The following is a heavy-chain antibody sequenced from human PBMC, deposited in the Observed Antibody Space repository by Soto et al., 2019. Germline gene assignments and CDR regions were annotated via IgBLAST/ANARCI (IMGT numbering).Heavy chain of an antibody. Sequence: ASVKLSCKASAYTFTGYDMHWVRRAPGQGLEWMGWINPNSGGTNYAQKFQGWVTMTRDTSISTAYMELSRLRSDDTAVYYCARDDTWIQRWLTPRYGMAVCGQGTTVTVSS. CDR1: AYTFTGYD. D-gene: IGHD5-18*01. J-gene: IGHJ6*02. CDR2: INPNSGGT. V-gene: IGHV1-2*04. CDR3: ARDDTWIQRWLTPRYGMAV.